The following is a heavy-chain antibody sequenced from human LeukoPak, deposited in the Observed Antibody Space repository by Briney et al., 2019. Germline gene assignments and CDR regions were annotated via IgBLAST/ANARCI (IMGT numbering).Heavy chain of an antibody. CDR3: TRRRGDGDYRPDY. J-gene: IGHJ4*02. D-gene: IGHD4-17*01. V-gene: IGHV4-39*01. Sequence: SETLSLTCSVSGGSISSTAYYWGWIRQPPGKGLEWIGSIYYSGITYYNPSLKSRVTISLDTSGNQFSLKLNSVTAEETAVYYCTRRRGDGDYRPDYWGQGTLVTVSS. CDR1: GGSISSTAYY. CDR2: IYYSGIT.